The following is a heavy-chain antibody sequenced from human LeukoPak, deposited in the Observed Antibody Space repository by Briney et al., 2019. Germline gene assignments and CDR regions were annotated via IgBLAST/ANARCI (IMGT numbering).Heavy chain of an antibody. D-gene: IGHD1-26*01. CDR3: ARAGGVGADFYFDY. V-gene: IGHV4-34*01. J-gene: IGHJ4*02. Sequence: SETLSLTCAVYGGSFSGYYWSWIRQPPGKGLEWIGEINHSGSTNYNPSLKSRVTISVDTSKNQFSLKLSSVTAADTAVYYCARAGGVGADFYFDYWGQGTLVTVSS. CDR1: GGSFSGYY. CDR2: INHSGST.